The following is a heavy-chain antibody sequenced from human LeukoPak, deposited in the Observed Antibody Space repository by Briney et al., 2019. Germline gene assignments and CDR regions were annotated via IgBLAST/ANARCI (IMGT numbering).Heavy chain of an antibody. J-gene: IGHJ4*02. D-gene: IGHD2-15*01. CDR1: GFTFSSYG. CDR2: IWYDGSNK. V-gene: IGHV3-33*06. CDR3: AKGMPVVVAAAFDY. Sequence: QPGESLRLSCAASGFTFSSYGMHWVRQAPGKGLEWVAVIWYDGSNKYYADSVKGRFTISRDNSKNTLYLQMNSLRAEDTAVYYCAKGMPVVVAAAFDYWGQGTLVTVSS.